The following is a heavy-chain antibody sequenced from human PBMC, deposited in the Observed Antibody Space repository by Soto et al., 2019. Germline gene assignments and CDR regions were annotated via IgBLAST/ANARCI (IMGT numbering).Heavy chain of an antibody. J-gene: IGHJ6*02. V-gene: IGHV3-33*01. CDR1: GFTLSSYG. CDR2: IWYDGSNK. Sequence: LRLSCAASGFTLSSYGMHWVRQDPGKGLEWVAVIWYDGSNKYYADSVKGRFTISRDNSKNTLYLQMNGLRAEDTAVYYCARDRYSSSYYGMDVWGQGTTVTVSS. D-gene: IGHD6-13*01. CDR3: ARDRYSSSYYGMDV.